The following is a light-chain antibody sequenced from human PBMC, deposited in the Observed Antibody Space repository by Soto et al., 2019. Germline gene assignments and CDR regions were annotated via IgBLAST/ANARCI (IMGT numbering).Light chain of an antibody. J-gene: IGLJ1*01. CDR1: SSNIGSNY. Sequence: QSALTQPPSASGTPGQRVTISCSGSSSNIGSNYVYWYQQLPGTAPKLLIYRNNQRPSGVPDRFSGSKSGTPASLAISGLRSEDEADYYCAAWDDSLSGLYVFGTGTKVTVL. CDR2: RNN. CDR3: AAWDDSLSGLYV. V-gene: IGLV1-47*01.